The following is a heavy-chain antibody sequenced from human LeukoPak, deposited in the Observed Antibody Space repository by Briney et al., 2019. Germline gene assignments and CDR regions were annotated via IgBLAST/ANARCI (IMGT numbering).Heavy chain of an antibody. V-gene: IGHV3-30*18. CDR2: ISYDGSNK. Sequence: GGSLRLSCAACGFTFSSDGMHWGRQAPGKGLEWVAVISYDGSNKYYADSVKGRFTISRDNSKNTLYLQMNSLRAEDTAVYYCAKRASAAMLSMDYWGQGTLVTVSS. CDR3: AKRASAAMLSMDY. CDR1: GFTFSSDG. J-gene: IGHJ4*02. D-gene: IGHD2-2*01.